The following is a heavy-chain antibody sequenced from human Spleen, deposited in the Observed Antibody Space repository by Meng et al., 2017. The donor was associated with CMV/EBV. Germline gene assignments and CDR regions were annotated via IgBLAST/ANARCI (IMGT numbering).Heavy chain of an antibody. CDR3: ARGVGGGSGTYYNDYFDP. D-gene: IGHD3-10*01. J-gene: IGHJ5*02. CDR1: GGTFSSHA. Sequence: SVKVSCKASGGTFSSHAISWVRQAPGQGPEWVGGIIPMLGIANSAQKFQGRVTIVADESSSTGYMELSSLRSEDTAVYFCARGVGGGSGTYYNDYFDPWGQGTLVTVSS. CDR2: IIPMLGIA. V-gene: IGHV1-69*10.